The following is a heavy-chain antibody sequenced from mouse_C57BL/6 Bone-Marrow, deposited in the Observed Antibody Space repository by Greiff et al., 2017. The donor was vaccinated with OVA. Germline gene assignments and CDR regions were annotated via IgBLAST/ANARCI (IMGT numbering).Heavy chain of an antibody. CDR1: GFTFSSYT. J-gene: IGHJ3*01. CDR2: ISGGGGNT. Sequence: DVMLVESGGGLVKPGGSLKLSCAASGFTFSSYTMSWVRQTPEKRLEWVATISGGGGNTYYPDSVKGRFTISRDNAKNTLYLQMSSLRSEDTALYYCARQDYYGSPWFAYWGQGTLVTVSA. CDR3: ARQDYYGSPWFAY. V-gene: IGHV5-9*01. D-gene: IGHD1-1*01.